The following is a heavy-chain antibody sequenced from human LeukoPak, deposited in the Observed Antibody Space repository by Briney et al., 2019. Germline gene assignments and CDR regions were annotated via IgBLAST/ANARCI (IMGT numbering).Heavy chain of an antibody. CDR3: ARRARDFGDSHAFDV. J-gene: IGHJ3*01. CDR1: GLTFSDTN. Sequence: GESLRLSCVASGLTFSDTNLAWIRQAPGQGLEWISYIRGVPTDLYYADSVKGRFTISRDNAKNSLYLQMNSLRAEDTAIYYCARRARDFGDSHAFDVWGQGTMVTVSS. D-gene: IGHD4-17*01. CDR2: IRGVPTDL. V-gene: IGHV3-11*01.